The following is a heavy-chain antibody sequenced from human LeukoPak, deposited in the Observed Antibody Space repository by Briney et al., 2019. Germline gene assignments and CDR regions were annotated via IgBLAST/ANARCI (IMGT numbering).Heavy chain of an antibody. CDR1: GGSFSGYY. CDR3: ARHLFGYCSSTSCPFDY. D-gene: IGHD2-2*01. CDR2: IYYSGST. V-gene: IGHV4-59*08. J-gene: IGHJ4*02. Sequence: PSETLSLTCAVYGGSFSGYYWSWIRQPPGKGLEWIGYIYYSGSTNYNPSLKSRVTISVDTSKNQFSLKLSSVTAADTAVYYCARHLFGYCSSTSCPFDYWGQGTLVTVSS.